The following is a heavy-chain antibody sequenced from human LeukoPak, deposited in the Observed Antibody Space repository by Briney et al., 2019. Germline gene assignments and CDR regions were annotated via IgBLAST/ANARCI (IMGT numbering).Heavy chain of an antibody. V-gene: IGHV3-9*03. J-gene: IGHJ4*02. CDR1: GFTFDDYA. CDR2: ISWNSGSI. CDR3: AKDAGAGAGASQFDY. Sequence: GGSLRLSCAASGFTFDDYAMHWVRQAPEKGLEWVSGISWNSGSIGYADSVKGRFTISRDNAKNSLYLQMNSLRAEDMALYYCAKDAGAGAGASQFDYWGQGTLVTVSS. D-gene: IGHD6-19*01.